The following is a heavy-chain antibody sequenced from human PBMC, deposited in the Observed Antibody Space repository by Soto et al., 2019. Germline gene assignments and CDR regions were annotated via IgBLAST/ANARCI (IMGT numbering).Heavy chain of an antibody. CDR2: INSDGSST. V-gene: IGHV3-74*01. CDR1: GFTFSSYW. Sequence: GGSLRLSCAASGFTFSSYWMHWVRQAPGKGLVWVSRINSDGSSTSYADSVKGRFTISRDNAKNTLYLQMNSLRAEDTAVYYCAGSGSYRYYGMDVWGQGTTVTVSS. CDR3: AGSGSYRYYGMDV. J-gene: IGHJ6*02. D-gene: IGHD3-10*01.